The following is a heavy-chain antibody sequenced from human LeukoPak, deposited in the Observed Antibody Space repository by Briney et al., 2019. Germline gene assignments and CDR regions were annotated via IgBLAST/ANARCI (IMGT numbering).Heavy chain of an antibody. CDR3: ARDFRPYSGGWSGFDY. CDR2: ISYDGSNK. Sequence: GRSLRLSCAASGFTFSSYAMHWVRQAPGKGLEWVAVISYDGSNKYYADSVKGRFTISRDNSKNTLYLQMNSLRAEDTAVYYCARDFRPYSGGWSGFDYWGQGTLVTVSS. J-gene: IGHJ4*02. V-gene: IGHV3-30-3*01. D-gene: IGHD6-19*01. CDR1: GFTFSSYA.